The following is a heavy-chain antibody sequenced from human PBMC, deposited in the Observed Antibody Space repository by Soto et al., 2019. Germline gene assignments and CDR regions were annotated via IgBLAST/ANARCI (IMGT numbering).Heavy chain of an antibody. CDR3: ARAYCYGGVCYLRRDAIDV. CDR2: INPSSSHL. Sequence: EVQLVESGGGLVMHGGYLRLSCAASGLTFSTYHMKWVRQAPGKGLEWVSSINPSSSHLKYADSVRGRFTISRDNSKNSMHLQMNNLRTEVAAVYYCARAYCYGGVCYLRRDAIDVWGQWTMVTVSS. V-gene: IGHV3-21*01. CDR1: GLTFSTYH. J-gene: IGHJ3*01. D-gene: IGHD2-8*02.